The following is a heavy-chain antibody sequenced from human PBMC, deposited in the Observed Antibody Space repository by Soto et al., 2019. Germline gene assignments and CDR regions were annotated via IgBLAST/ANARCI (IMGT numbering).Heavy chain of an antibody. V-gene: IGHV1-69*01. J-gene: IGHJ6*02. CDR3: ARATALGLELLNCMDV. Sequence: QVQLVQSGAEVKKPGSSVKVSCKASGGTFSSYAISWVRQAPGQGLEWMGGIIPIFGTANYAQKLQGRVTITADESTITAYMELSSLRSEDTAVYSCARATALGLELLNCMDVWGHGTTVTVSS. D-gene: IGHD1-7*01. CDR1: GGTFSSYA. CDR2: IIPIFGTA.